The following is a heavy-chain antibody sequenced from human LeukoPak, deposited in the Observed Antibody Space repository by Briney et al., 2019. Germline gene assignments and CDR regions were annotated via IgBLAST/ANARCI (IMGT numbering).Heavy chain of an antibody. J-gene: IGHJ4*02. CDR2: ISYDGSDK. CDR1: GFTFSSYA. D-gene: IGHD5-12*01. V-gene: IGHV3-30*04. Sequence: GGSLRLSCAASGFTFSSYAMYWVRQAPGKGLEWVAVISYDGSDKFYAGSVKGRFTISRDSSKKTLYLQMNSLRPEDTAVYYCARARPSMWIDYWGQGTLVTVSS. CDR3: ARARPSMWIDY.